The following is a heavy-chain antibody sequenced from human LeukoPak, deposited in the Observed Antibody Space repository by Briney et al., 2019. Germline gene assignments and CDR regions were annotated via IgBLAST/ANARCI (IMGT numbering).Heavy chain of an antibody. CDR3: ARVLRYCSGGNCYSGGLGYMDV. J-gene: IGHJ6*03. CDR1: GFTFSDYY. CDR2: ISSSGSTI. D-gene: IGHD2-15*01. Sequence: GGSLRLSCAASGFTFSDYYMSWIRQAPGKGLEWVSYISSSGSTIYYADSVKGRFTISRDNAKNSLYLQMNSLRAEDTAVYYCARVLRYCSGGNCYSGGLGYMDVWGKGTTVTISS. V-gene: IGHV3-11*01.